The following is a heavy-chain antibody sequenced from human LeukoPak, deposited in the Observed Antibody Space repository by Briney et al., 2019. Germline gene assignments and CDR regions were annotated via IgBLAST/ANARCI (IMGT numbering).Heavy chain of an antibody. CDR3: ARGQLWFGELLNYYYMDV. D-gene: IGHD3-10*01. Sequence: SVKVSCKASGGTFSSYAISWVRQAPGQGLEWMGRIIPIFGTANYAQKFQGRATITTDESTSTAYMELSSLRSEDTAVYYCARGQLWFGELLNYYYMDVWGKGTTVTVSS. V-gene: IGHV1-69*05. CDR2: IIPIFGTA. J-gene: IGHJ6*03. CDR1: GGTFSSYA.